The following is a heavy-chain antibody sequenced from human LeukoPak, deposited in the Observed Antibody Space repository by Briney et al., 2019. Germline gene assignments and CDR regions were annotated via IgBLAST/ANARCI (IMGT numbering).Heavy chain of an antibody. J-gene: IGHJ4*02. CDR3: ARDGSRYSGSYGTDY. V-gene: IGHV3-33*01. CDR1: GFTFSSYG. Sequence: GGSLRLSCAASGFTFSSYGMHWVRQAPGKGLEWVAVIWYDGSNKYYADSVKGRFTISRDNSKSTLYLQMNSLRAEDTAVYYCARDGSRYSGSYGTDYWGQGTLVTVSS. CDR2: IWYDGSNK. D-gene: IGHD1-26*01.